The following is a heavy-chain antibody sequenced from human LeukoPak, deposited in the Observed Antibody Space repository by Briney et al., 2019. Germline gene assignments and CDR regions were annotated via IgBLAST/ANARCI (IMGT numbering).Heavy chain of an antibody. CDR1: GGSVSSGSYY. V-gene: IGHV4-61*01. Sequence: PSETLSLTCTVSGGSVSSGSYYWSWIRQPPGKGLEWIGYIYYSGSTNYNPSLKSRVTISIDTSKNQFSLKLSSVTAADTAVYYCLGYCSSTSCGTTAGGYNWFDPWGQGTLVTVSS. CDR2: IYYSGST. CDR3: LGYCSSTSCGTTAGGYNWFDP. J-gene: IGHJ5*02. D-gene: IGHD2-2*01.